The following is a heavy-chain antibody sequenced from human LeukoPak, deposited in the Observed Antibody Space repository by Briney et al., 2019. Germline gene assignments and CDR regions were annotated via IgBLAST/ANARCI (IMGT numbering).Heavy chain of an antibody. Sequence: PGGSLRLSCAASGFTVSSNYMTWVRQAPGKGLEWVSVIYSGGSTYYADSVKGLFTISRDISKNTLYLQMNSLRAEDTAVYYCARDLRSYSYWGQGTLVTVSS. CDR1: GFTVSSNY. D-gene: IGHD1-26*01. J-gene: IGHJ4*02. V-gene: IGHV3-53*01. CDR3: ARDLRSYSY. CDR2: IYSGGST.